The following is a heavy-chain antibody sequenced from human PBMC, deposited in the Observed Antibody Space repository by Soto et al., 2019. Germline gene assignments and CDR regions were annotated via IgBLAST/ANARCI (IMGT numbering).Heavy chain of an antibody. V-gene: IGHV3-7*01. D-gene: IGHD2-2*01. CDR3: ARSLSMPDAFDI. Sequence: GGSLRLSCVASGFTFSRHYMTWVRQAPGKGLESVAKIKPDGGESYYADSVKGRFTISRDNSKNTLYLQMNSLRAEDTAVYYCARSLSMPDAFDIWGQGTMVTVSS. CDR1: GFTFSRHY. J-gene: IGHJ3*02. CDR2: IKPDGGES.